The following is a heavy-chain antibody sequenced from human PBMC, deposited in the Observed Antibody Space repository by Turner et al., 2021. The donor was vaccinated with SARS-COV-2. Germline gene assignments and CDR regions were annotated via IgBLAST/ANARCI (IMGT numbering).Heavy chain of an antibody. CDR3: GADTSGWAADY. J-gene: IGHJ4*02. D-gene: IGHD6-19*01. CDR1: GFTFSSSW. V-gene: IGHV3-21*01. CDR2: ISSTSSYK. Sequence: EVQLVESGGGLVKPGGSLRLSCAASGFTFSSSWMNWVRQAPGKGLEWVSSISSTSSYKYYADSVKGRFTISRDNANKSLYLQMDRLRAEDTAVYYCGADTSGWAADYWGQGALVAVSS.